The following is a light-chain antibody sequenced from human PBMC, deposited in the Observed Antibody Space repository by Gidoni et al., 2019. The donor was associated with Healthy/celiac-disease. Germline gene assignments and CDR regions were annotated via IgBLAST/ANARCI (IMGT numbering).Light chain of an antibody. Sequence: EIVLPQSACTLSLSPGARATLSCRASQSVSSSYLAWYQQQPVQAPSLLIYGAASRATGIPDRFSCRGSATDFTPTISRLPPEFFAVYYCQQYCSSPYSFGQGTKLEIK. CDR1: QSVSSSY. J-gene: IGKJ2*03. CDR2: GAA. V-gene: IGKV3-20*01. CDR3: QQYCSSPYS.